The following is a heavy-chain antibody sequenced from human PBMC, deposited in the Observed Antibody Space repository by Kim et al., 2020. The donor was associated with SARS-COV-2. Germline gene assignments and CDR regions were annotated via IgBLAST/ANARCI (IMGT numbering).Heavy chain of an antibody. CDR2: MSYDGNTQ. CDR3: AKDTHQSFGY. V-gene: IGHV3-30-3*02. Sequence: GGSLRLSCRISGFSFNHYGVHWVRQAPGKGLEWVSSMSYDGNTQYYADSVKGRFTISRDNSKNTLYLQMDRLRLEDTGLYYCAKDTHQSFGYWGQGTLVTVSA. J-gene: IGHJ4*02. CDR1: GFSFNHYG.